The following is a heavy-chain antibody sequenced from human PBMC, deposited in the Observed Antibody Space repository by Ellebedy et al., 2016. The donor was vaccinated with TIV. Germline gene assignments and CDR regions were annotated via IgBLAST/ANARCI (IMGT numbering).Heavy chain of an antibody. CDR3: ATDKVCFTFDI. J-gene: IGHJ3*02. V-gene: IGHV3-7*01. CDR2: INQDATTT. Sequence: PGGSLRLSCAASGFTFSTSWMTWVRQAPGQGMEWVANINQDATTTNYVDSVKGRFTISRDNAKNSLYLQLTSLRVDVTAMYYCATDKVCFTFDIWGRGTMVTVSS. CDR1: GFTFSTSW.